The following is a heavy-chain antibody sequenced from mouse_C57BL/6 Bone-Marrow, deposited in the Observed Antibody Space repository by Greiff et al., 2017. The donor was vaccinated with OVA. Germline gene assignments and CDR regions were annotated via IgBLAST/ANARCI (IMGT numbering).Heavy chain of an antibody. CDR2: IRSKSNNYAT. Sequence: EVQGVESGGGLVQPKGSLKLSCAASGFSFNTYAMNWVRQATGKGLEWVARIRSKSNNYATYYADSVKDRFTISRDDSESMLYLQMNNLKTEDTAMYYCVKHYGSDMDYWGQGTSVTVSS. CDR1: GFSFNTYA. J-gene: IGHJ4*01. V-gene: IGHV10-1*01. CDR3: VKHYGSDMDY. D-gene: IGHD1-1*01.